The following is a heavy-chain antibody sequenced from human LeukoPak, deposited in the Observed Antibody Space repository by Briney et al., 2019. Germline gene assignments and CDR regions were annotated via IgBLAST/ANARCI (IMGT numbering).Heavy chain of an antibody. CDR2: IIPIFGTA. D-gene: IGHD6-19*01. CDR3: ARDHNSGLRYYYGMDV. CDR1: GGTFSSYA. V-gene: IGHV1-69*01. Sequence: SVKVSCKASGGTFSSYAISWVRQAPGQGLEWMGGIIPIFGTANYAQKFQGRVTITADESTSTAYMELSSLRSEDTAVYYCARDHNSGLRYYYGMDVWGQGTTVTVSS. J-gene: IGHJ6*02.